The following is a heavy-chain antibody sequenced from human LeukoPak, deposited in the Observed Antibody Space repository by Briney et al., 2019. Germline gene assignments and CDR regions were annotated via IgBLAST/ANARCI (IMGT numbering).Heavy chain of an antibody. Sequence: SETLSLTCAVYGGSFSGYDWSWIRQPPGKGLEWIGEINHSGSTNYNPSLKSRVTISVDTSKNQFSLKLSSVTAADTAVYYCARSKEVLRYFDWLSTYYFDYWGQGTLVTVSS. V-gene: IGHV4-34*01. CDR2: INHSGST. D-gene: IGHD3-9*01. CDR3: ARSKEVLRYFDWLSTYYFDY. CDR1: GGSFSGYD. J-gene: IGHJ4*02.